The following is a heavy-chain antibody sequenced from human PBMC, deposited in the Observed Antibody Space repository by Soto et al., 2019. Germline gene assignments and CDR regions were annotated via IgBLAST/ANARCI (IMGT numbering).Heavy chain of an antibody. CDR1: GFTFSGYG. V-gene: IGHV3-30*19. CDR3: ARDTGIKIGSYHIDY. J-gene: IGHJ4*02. CDR2: IWHDGSIK. D-gene: IGHD2-15*01. Sequence: GGSLRLSCTASGFTFSGYGMHWVRQAPGKGLEWVAGIWHDGSIKLYEESVKGRFTISRHNSKNALYVQMNSLTAEDTAVYYCARDTGIKIGSYHIDYWGQGALVTVSS.